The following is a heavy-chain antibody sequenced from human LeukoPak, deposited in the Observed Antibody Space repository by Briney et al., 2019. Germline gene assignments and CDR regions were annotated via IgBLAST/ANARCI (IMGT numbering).Heavy chain of an antibody. CDR1: GFTFSTYG. CDR2: IFYDGSQK. V-gene: IGHV3-30*02. CDR3: AKVRDYAWFDP. J-gene: IGHJ5*02. D-gene: IGHD3-16*01. Sequence: PGGSLRLSCAGSGFTFSTYGMHWVRQAPGKGLEWVTFIFYDGSQKFYADSVKGRFTISRDNSQNTLYLHMNSLKAEDTAVYYCAKVRDYAWFDPWGQGTLVTVSS.